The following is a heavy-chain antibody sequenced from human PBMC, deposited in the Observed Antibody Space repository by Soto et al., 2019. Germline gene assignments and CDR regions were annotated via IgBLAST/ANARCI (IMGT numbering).Heavy chain of an antibody. CDR2: IYYSGST. V-gene: IGHV4-39*01. CDR3: ARHWGGYSGYEMTKNYYYYYMDV. D-gene: IGHD5-12*01. J-gene: IGHJ6*03. CDR1: GGSISSSSYY. Sequence: QLQLQESGPGLVKPSETLSLTCTVSGGSISSSSYYWGWIRQPPGKGLEWIGSIYYSGSTYYNPSRKSLVTISVDTSKNQFSLKLSSVTAADTAVYYCARHWGGYSGYEMTKNYYYYYMDVWGKGTTVTVSS.